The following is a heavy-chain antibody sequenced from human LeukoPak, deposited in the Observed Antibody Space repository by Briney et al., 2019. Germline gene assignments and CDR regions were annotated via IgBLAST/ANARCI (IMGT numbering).Heavy chain of an antibody. V-gene: IGHV3-30*18. Sequence: GGSLRLSCAVYGLTFSNYGMHGVRQAPGKGLEWVAVILYEGSNKYYADSVKGRFTISRDNSKNMLYLQMNSLTARDTAVYYCAKGSYDDQIPESDYWGQGTLVTVSS. CDR1: GLTFSNYG. CDR3: AKGSYDDQIPESDY. J-gene: IGHJ4*02. D-gene: IGHD3-22*01. CDR2: ILYEGSNK.